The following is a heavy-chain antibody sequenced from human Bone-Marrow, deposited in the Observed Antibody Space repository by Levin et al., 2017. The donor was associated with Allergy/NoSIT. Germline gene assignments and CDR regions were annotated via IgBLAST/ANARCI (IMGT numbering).Heavy chain of an antibody. V-gene: IGHV4-61*02. CDR2: IYSSGST. D-gene: IGHD3-9*01. CDR1: GASIRSVSYY. CDR3: AREGRTISTGYYNWYIDL. Sequence: PSETLSLTCTVSGASIRSVSYYWSWIRQPAGKGVEWIGRIYSSGSTNSNPSLKRGVTISVDTSKNQFSLKLSSVTAADTAVYYCAREGRTISTGYYNWYIDLWGRGTLVTVSS. J-gene: IGHJ2*01.